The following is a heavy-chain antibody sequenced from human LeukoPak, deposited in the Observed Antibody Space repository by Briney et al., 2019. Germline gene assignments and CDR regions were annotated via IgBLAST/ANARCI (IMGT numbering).Heavy chain of an antibody. D-gene: IGHD3-3*01. Sequence: GASVKVSCKASGYTFTSYDINCVRQATGQGLEWMGCMNPNSGNTGYAQKFQGRVTMTRNTSISTAYMELRSLRSEDTAVYYCARVTYYDFWSGYRPHYYYYGMDVWGQGTTVTVSS. V-gene: IGHV1-8*01. CDR1: GYTFTSYD. CDR3: ARVTYYDFWSGYRPHYYYYGMDV. CDR2: MNPNSGNT. J-gene: IGHJ6*02.